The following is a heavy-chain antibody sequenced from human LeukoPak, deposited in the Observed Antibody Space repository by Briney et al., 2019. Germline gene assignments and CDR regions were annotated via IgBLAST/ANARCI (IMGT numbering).Heavy chain of an antibody. V-gene: IGHV3-30*18. CDR1: GFTFSSYG. Sequence: GRSLRLSCAASGFTFSSYGMHWVRQAPGKGLEWVAVISYDGSNKYYADSVKGRFIISRDNSKNTLYLQMNSLRAEDTAVYYCAKDGGQWLVPGPFDYWGQGTLVTVSS. CDR3: AKDGGQWLVPGPFDY. CDR2: ISYDGSNK. D-gene: IGHD6-19*01. J-gene: IGHJ4*02.